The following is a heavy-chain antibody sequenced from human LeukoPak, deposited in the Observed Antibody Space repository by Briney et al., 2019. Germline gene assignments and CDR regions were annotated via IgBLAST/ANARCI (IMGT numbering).Heavy chain of an antibody. CDR2: IWYDGSNK. V-gene: IGHV3-33*01. J-gene: IGHJ4*02. D-gene: IGHD3-10*01. CDR3: AGNYGPYYFDY. CDR1: GFTFSNYG. Sequence: PGGSLRLSCAASGFTFSNYGMHSVRQAPGKGLEWVAVIWYDGSNKYYADSVKGRFTISRDKSKNTLYLQMNSLRAEDTAVYYCAGNYGPYYFDYWGQGTLVTVSS.